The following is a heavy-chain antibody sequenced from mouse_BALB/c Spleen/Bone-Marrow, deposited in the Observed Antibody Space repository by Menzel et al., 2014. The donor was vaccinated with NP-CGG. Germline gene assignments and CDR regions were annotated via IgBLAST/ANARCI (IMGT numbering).Heavy chain of an antibody. V-gene: IGHV5-17*02. CDR2: ISSGCSTT. Sequence: EVQRVESGGGLVQPGGSRKLSCAASGITFRNFGMHWVRQAPEKGLEWVAYISSGCSTTYYAETLKGRFTIPRDNPKNTLFLQMTSVRSEDSAMDCCARTWRARGYAMDYWGQGTSVTVSS. CDR1: GITFRNFG. CDR3: ARTWRARGYAMDY. J-gene: IGHJ4*01.